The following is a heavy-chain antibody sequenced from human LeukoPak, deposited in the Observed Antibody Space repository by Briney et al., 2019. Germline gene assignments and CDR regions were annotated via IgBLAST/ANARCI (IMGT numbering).Heavy chain of an antibody. D-gene: IGHD6-6*01. CDR1: GGSISSHY. CDR3: ARTSSSDAFDI. Sequence: PSETLSLTCTVSGGSISSHYWSWIRQPPGKGLEWIGYIYYSGSTNYNPSLKSRVTIPVDTSKNQFSLKLSSVTAADTAVYYCARTSSSDAFDIWGQGTMVTVSS. J-gene: IGHJ3*02. V-gene: IGHV4-59*11. CDR2: IYYSGST.